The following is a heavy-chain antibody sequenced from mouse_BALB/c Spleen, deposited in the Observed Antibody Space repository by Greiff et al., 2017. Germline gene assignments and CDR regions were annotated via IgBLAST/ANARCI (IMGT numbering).Heavy chain of an antibody. J-gene: IGHJ3*01. D-gene: IGHD2-1*01. CDR1: GFNIKDTY. CDR3: ASPFYYGNSFLAY. Sequence: VQLQQSGAELVKPGASVKLSCTASGFNIKDTYMHWVKQRPEQGLEWIGRIDPANGNTKYDPKFQGKATITADTSSNTAYLQLSSLTSEDTAVYYCASPFYYGNSFLAYWGQGTLVTVSA. V-gene: IGHV14-3*02. CDR2: IDPANGNT.